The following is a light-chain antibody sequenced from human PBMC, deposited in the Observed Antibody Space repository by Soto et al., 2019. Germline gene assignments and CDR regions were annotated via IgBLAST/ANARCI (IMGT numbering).Light chain of an antibody. CDR3: LQDYNYPRT. J-gene: IGKJ1*01. V-gene: IGKV1-6*01. Sequence: ALPMTQSPSSMSVSVGDRATITCRASQDIGNEVGWYQQKPGKAPKLLISDASTLESGVPARFSGRGSGTNFILTISSLQPEDFATYYCLQDYNYPRTFGQGTQV. CDR1: QDIGNE. CDR2: DAS.